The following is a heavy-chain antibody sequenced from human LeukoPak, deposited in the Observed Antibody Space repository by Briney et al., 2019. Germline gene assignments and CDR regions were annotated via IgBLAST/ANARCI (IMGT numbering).Heavy chain of an antibody. Sequence: SETLSLTCTVSGGSISSGGYYWSWIRQPPGKGLEWIGSIYYSGSTYYNPSLKSRVTISVDTSKNQFSLKLSSVTAADTAVYYCARHRIYDFWSGYLFDYWGQGTLVTVSS. J-gene: IGHJ4*02. D-gene: IGHD3-3*01. V-gene: IGHV4-39*01. CDR1: GGSISSGGYY. CDR3: ARHRIYDFWSGYLFDY. CDR2: IYYSGST.